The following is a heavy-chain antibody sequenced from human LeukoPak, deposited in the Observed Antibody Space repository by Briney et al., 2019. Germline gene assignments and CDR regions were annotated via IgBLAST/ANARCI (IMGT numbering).Heavy chain of an antibody. CDR2: VYYTGST. CDR1: GGAVSSSSNY. D-gene: IGHD6-19*01. J-gene: IGHJ4*02. CDR3: ARAEGIAVSNFDY. Sequence: SETLSLTCTVSGGAVSSSSNYWGWLRQPPGKGLEWIGTVYYTGSTYHNPSLRSRVTISVDPSQDEFSLRLNSVTAADTAVYYCARAEGIAVSNFDYWGQGTLVTVSS. V-gene: IGHV4-39*01.